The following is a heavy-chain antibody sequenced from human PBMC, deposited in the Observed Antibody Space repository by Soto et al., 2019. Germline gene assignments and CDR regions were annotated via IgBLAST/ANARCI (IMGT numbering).Heavy chain of an antibody. J-gene: IGHJ6*02. CDR3: ARPTVTRLSGIYGMDV. CDR2: INPSGGST. V-gene: IGHV1-46*01. CDR1: GYTFTSYY. D-gene: IGHD4-17*01. Sequence: GASVKVSCKASGYTFTSYYMHWVRQAPGQGLEWTGIINPSGGSTSYAQKFQGRVTMTRDTSTSTVYMELSSLRSEDTAVYYCARPTVTRLSGIYGMDVWGQGTTVTVSS.